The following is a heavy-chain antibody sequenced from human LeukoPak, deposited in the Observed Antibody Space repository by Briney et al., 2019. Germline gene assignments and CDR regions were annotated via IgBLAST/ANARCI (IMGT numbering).Heavy chain of an antibody. V-gene: IGHV1-18*04. J-gene: IGHJ5*02. CDR3: ARKMVRESLNWFDP. CDR1: VESPTAYI. D-gene: IGHD3-10*01. Sequence: DSPEPPVESPTAYITHGGPPAPGQGVRCVGWISAYNGNTNCAQKLQGRFTMTRDTSTSTAYMELRSLRSDDTPVYYCARKMVRESLNWFDPWGQGTLVTVSS. CDR2: ISAYNGNT.